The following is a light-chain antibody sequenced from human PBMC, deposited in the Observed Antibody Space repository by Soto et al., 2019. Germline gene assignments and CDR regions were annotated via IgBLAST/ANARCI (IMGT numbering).Light chain of an antibody. CDR1: QSISSY. CDR3: QQSYSTPRT. Sequence: DIQMTQSPSCLSASVGARVTITCRASQSISSYLNWYQQKPGKAPKLLIYAASSLQSGVPSRFSGSGSGTDFTLTISSLQPEDFATYYCQQSYSTPRTFGQGTKVDIK. J-gene: IGKJ1*01. CDR2: AAS. V-gene: IGKV1-39*01.